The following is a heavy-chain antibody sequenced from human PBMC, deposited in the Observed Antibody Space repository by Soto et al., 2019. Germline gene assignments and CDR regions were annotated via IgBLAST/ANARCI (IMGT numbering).Heavy chain of an antibody. D-gene: IGHD2-2*02. J-gene: IGHJ5*02. CDR3: ARVMAYCSSTSCYSVLLGCFDP. V-gene: IGHV1-69*13. Sequence: SVKVSCKASGGTFSSYAISWVRQAPGQGLEWMGGIIPIFGTANYAQKFQGRVTITADESTSTAYMELSSLRSEDTAVYYCARVMAYCSSTSCYSVLLGCFDPWGQGTLVTVSS. CDR1: GGTFSSYA. CDR2: IIPIFGTA.